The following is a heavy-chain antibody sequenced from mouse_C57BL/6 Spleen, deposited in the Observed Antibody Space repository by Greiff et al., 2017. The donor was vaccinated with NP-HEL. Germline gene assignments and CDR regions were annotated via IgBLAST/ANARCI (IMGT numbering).Heavy chain of an antibody. CDR3: ARRKLYYAMDY. V-gene: IGHV1-69*01. J-gene: IGHJ4*01. CDR2: IDPSDSYT. D-gene: IGHD1-3*01. CDR1: GYTFTSYW. Sequence: QVQLQQPGAELVMPGASVKLSCKASGYTFTSYWMHWVKQRPGQGLEWIGEIDPSDSYTNYNQKFKGKSTLTVDKSSSTAYMQLSRLTSEDSAVYYCARRKLYYAMDYWGQGTSVTVSS.